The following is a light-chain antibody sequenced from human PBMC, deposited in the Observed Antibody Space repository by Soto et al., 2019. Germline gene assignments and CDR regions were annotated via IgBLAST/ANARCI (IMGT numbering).Light chain of an antibody. J-gene: IGKJ4*01. Sequence: EIVLTQSPATLSLSPGERATLSCRASQSVSSYLAWYQQKPGQAPRLLIYDASNRATGIPARFSGSGSGTDFTLTISSREPEDVAGCYCQERRNWPLTCGGGTKVEIK. CDR3: QERRNWPLT. V-gene: IGKV3-11*01. CDR1: QSVSSY. CDR2: DAS.